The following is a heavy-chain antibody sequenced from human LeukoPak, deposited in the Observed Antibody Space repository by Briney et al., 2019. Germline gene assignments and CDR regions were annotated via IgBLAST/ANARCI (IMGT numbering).Heavy chain of an antibody. J-gene: IGHJ4*02. CDR3: ARDLRIINYCSSTSCFPHY. D-gene: IGHD2-2*01. CDR1: GFTFSSYG. CDR2: IWYDGSNK. V-gene: IGHV3-33*01. Sequence: GGSLRLSCATSGFTFSSYGMHWVRQAPGKGLEWVAVIWYDGSNKYYADSVKGRFTISRDNSKNTLYLQMNSLRAEDTAVYYCARDLRIINYCSSTSCFPHYWGQGTLVTVSS.